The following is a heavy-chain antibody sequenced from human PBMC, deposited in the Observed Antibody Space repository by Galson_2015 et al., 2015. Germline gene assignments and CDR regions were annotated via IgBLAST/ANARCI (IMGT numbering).Heavy chain of an antibody. CDR2: ISSSSSIM. CDR1: GFTFSTSS. J-gene: IGHJ4*02. Sequence: SLRLSCAASGFTFSTSSMNWVRQAPGKGLEWVSYISSSSSIMYYADSVKGRFTISRDNAKNSLYLQMNSLRAEDTAVYYCARGQTQQWLLGGQGTLVTVSS. D-gene: IGHD5-18*01. CDR3: ARGQTQQWLL. V-gene: IGHV3-48*01.